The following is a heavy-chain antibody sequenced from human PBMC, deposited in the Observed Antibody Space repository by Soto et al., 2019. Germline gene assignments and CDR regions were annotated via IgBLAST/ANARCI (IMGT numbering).Heavy chain of an antibody. CDR3: ARTPLRGKLRYCRGGSCFSALDY. V-gene: IGHV3-30-3*01. CDR1: GFTFSSYA. J-gene: IGHJ4*02. Sequence: AGGSLRLSCAASGFTFSSYAMHWVRQAPGKGLEWVAVISYDGSNKYYADSVKGRFTISRDNSKNTLYLQMNSLRAEDTAVYYCARTPLRGKLRYCRGGSCFSALDYWGQGTLVTVSS. D-gene: IGHD2-15*01. CDR2: ISYDGSNK.